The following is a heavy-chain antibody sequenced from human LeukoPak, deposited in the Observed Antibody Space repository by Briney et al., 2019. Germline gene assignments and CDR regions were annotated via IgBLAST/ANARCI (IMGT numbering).Heavy chain of an antibody. J-gene: IGHJ2*01. CDR1: GDSISSSSYY. Sequence: PSETLSLTWTVSGDSISSSSYYWGWLRQPPGKGLEWIGSLYYRGSTYYNPSLKSRVTISVDRSKNQFSLKLSSVTAADTAVYYCARVAAAAGGAFDLWGRGTLVTVSS. CDR2: LYYRGST. D-gene: IGHD6-13*01. V-gene: IGHV4-39*07. CDR3: ARVAAAAGGAFDL.